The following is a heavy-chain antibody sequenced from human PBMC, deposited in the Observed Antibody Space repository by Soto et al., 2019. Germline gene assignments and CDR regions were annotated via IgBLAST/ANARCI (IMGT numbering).Heavy chain of an antibody. Sequence: GESLKISCNGSGYIFTSYWISWVRQMPGKGLEWMGRIDPSDSYTNYSPSFQGHVTISADKSISTAYLQWSSLKASDTAMYYCARHQGSYFSGMDVWGQGTTVTVSS. CDR1: GYIFTSYW. D-gene: IGHD1-26*01. CDR2: IDPSDSYT. J-gene: IGHJ6*02. CDR3: ARHQGSYFSGMDV. V-gene: IGHV5-10-1*01.